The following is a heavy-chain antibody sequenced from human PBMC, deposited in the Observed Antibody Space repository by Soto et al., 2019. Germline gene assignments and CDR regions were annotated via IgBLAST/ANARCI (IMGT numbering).Heavy chain of an antibody. CDR3: ATLTIAVAGIGMDV. CDR2: IIPIFGTA. V-gene: IGHV1-69*06. J-gene: IGHJ6*02. Sequence: FSCKASGGTFSSYAISWVRQAPGQGLEWMGGIIPIFGTANYAQKFQGRVTITADKSTSTAYMELSSLRSEDTAVYYCATLTIAVAGIGMDVWGQGTTVTVSS. D-gene: IGHD6-19*01. CDR1: GGTFSSYA.